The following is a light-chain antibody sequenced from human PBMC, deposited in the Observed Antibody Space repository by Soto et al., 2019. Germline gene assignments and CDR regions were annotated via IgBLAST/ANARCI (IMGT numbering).Light chain of an antibody. J-gene: IGKJ1*01. Sequence: DIQLTQSPSFLSASVGDRVTITCRASQSISTWLAWYQQKPGKGPTLLIYKASRLESGVPSRFSGSGSGTEFALTISSLQPADFATYYCQQYNTYSWTFGQGTKVDIK. V-gene: IGKV1-5*03. CDR3: QQYNTYSWT. CDR1: QSISTW. CDR2: KAS.